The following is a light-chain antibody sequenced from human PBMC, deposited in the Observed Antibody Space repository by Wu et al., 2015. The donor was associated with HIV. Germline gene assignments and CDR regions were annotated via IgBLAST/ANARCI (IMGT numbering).Light chain of an antibody. V-gene: IGKV3D-20*02. Sequence: EIVLTQSPGTLSLSPGERATLSCRASQSVSSSYLAWYQQKPGQTPRLLIYDASTRAPGIPARFSGSGSGTDFTLTISSLEPEDFAVYYCQQRTTSIAFGQGTRLDLK. CDR2: DAS. J-gene: IGKJ5*01. CDR3: QQRTTSIA. CDR1: QSVSSSY.